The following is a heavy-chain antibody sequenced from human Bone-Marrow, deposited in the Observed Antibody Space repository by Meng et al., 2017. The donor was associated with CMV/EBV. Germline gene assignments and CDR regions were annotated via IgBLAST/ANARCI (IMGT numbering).Heavy chain of an antibody. Sequence: GESLKISCAASGFTVSTNYMSWVRQAPGKGLEWVAVIFGGDATSYAPSVKGRFTISRDDSKNTVYLHMSGLKAEDTAVYYCARNPIAARTDYYYYGMDVWGQGTTVTVSS. CDR1: GFTVSTNY. J-gene: IGHJ6*02. CDR2: IFGGDAT. CDR3: ARNPIAARTDYYYYGMDV. V-gene: IGHV3-53*01. D-gene: IGHD6-6*01.